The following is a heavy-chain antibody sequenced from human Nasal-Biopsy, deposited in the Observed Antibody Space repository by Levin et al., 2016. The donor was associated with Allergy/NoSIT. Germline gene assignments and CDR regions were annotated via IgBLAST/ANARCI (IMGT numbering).Heavy chain of an antibody. Sequence: GSLRLSCAASGFTFDDYAMHWVRQAPGKGLEWVAYISDTDGTLYPDSVKGRFTISRDNVKNSLYLHMSSLRDEDTAVYYCARDEGLGFWGQGTLVTVSS. CDR3: ARDEGLGF. V-gene: IGHV3-48*02. D-gene: IGHD2-15*01. CDR2: ISDTDGTL. CDR1: GFTFDDYA. J-gene: IGHJ4*02.